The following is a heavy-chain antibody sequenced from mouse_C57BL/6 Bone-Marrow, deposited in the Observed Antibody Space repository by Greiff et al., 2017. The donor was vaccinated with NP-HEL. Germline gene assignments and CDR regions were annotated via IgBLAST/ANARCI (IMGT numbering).Heavy chain of an antibody. D-gene: IGHD2-3*01. CDR2: SRNKANDYTT. CDR1: GFTFSDFY. Sequence: EVKVVESGGGLVQSGRSLRLSCATSGFTFSDFYMEWVRQAPGKGLEWIAASRNKANDYTTEYSASVTGRFIVSRDTSQSILDLQMNALRAEDTAIYYCARDAEDGYYGFAYWGKGTLVTVSA. CDR3: ARDAEDGYYGFAY. J-gene: IGHJ3*01. V-gene: IGHV7-1*01.